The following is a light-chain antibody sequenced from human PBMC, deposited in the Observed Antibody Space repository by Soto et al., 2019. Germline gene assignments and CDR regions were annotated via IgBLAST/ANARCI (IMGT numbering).Light chain of an antibody. J-gene: IGKJ1*01. CDR2: RAS. CDR1: ESVSDD. Sequence: IVLTQSPANLSVSPGERATLSCRPSESVSDDLAWYQQKPGRAPRLLIYRASTRAAGVSARISGSGSGTEFTLSISSLQPEDSAVYYCQQYYNWPPWTFGQGTKVDIK. V-gene: IGKV3-15*01. CDR3: QQYYNWPPWT.